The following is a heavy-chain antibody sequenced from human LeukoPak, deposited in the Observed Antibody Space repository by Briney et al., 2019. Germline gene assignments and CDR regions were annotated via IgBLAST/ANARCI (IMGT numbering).Heavy chain of an antibody. Sequence: GASVKVSCKASGYTSTTYYMHWVRQAPGQGLEWMGWVNPNSGGTNYAQKFQGRVTMTRDTSISTAYMELSRMRIDDTAVYYCARDDGGNTGYENFDYWGQGTLVTVSS. CDR1: GYTSTTYY. D-gene: IGHD5-12*01. V-gene: IGHV1-2*02. CDR3: ARDDGGNTGYENFDY. J-gene: IGHJ4*02. CDR2: VNPNSGGT.